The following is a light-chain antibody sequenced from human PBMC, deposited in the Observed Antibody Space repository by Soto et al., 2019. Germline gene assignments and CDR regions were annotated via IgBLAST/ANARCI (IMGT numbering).Light chain of an antibody. J-gene: IGKJ1*01. CDR3: QQYGSSPRT. V-gene: IGKV3-20*01. CDR2: GAS. CDR1: QSISNSY. Sequence: EIVLTQSPGTLSLSPGERATLSCRASQSISNSYLAWYQQRPGQAPRLLIYGASSRATGIPDRFGGSGSVTDFTLTISRLEPEDFAVYFCQQYGSSPRTFGQGTKVDIK.